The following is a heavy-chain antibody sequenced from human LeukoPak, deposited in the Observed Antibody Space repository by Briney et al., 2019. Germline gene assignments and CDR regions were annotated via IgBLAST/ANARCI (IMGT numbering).Heavy chain of an antibody. J-gene: IGHJ4*02. CDR2: IRYDGSNK. V-gene: IGHV3-30*02. D-gene: IGHD3-10*01. CDR3: AKDYFGSRSYYKKGGYFDY. CDR1: GFTFSSYG. Sequence: GGSLRLSCAAPGFTFSSYGMHWVRQAPGKGLEWVAFIRYDGSNKYYADSVKGRFTISRDNSKNTLYLQMNSLRAEDTAVYYCAKDYFGSRSYYKKGGYFDYWGQGTLVTVSS.